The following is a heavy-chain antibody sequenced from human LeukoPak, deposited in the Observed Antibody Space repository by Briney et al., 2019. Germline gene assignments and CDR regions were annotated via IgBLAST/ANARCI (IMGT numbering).Heavy chain of an antibody. CDR1: GGSISSYY. Sequence: SETLSLTCTVSGGSISSYYWSWIRQPPGKGLEWIGYIYYSGSTNYNPSLKSRVTISVDTSKNQFSLKLGSVTAADTAVYYCAYAGYYYDSSGYQDYWGQGTLVTVSS. V-gene: IGHV4-59*01. CDR3: AYAGYYYDSSGYQDY. J-gene: IGHJ4*02. D-gene: IGHD3-22*01. CDR2: IYYSGST.